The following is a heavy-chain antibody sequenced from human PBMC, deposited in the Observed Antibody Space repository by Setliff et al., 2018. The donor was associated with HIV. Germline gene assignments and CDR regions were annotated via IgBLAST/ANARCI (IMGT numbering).Heavy chain of an antibody. CDR3: ASRIYYYDSNNFLREEGFDP. CDR2: INHSGST. J-gene: IGHJ5*02. V-gene: IGHV4-38-2*02. D-gene: IGHD3-22*01. Sequence: PSETLSLTCTVSGYPISSGYYWGWIRQPPGKGLEWIGEINHSGSTAYNPSLKSRVTMSLDTSRNQFSLKMTSVTAADTALYYCASRIYYYDSNNFLREEGFDPWGQGTLVTVSS. CDR1: GYPISSGYY.